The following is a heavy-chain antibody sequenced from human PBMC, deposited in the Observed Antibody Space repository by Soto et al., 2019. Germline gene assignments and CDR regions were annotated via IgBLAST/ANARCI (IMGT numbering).Heavy chain of an antibody. D-gene: IGHD6-19*01. V-gene: IGHV3-23*01. CDR3: AKDLQWLVLELQADY. CDR2: ISGSGGST. CDR1: GFTFSSYA. Sequence: EVQLLESGGGLVQPGGSLRLSCAASGFTFSSYAMSWGRQAPGKGLEWVSAISGSGGSTYYADSVKGRFTISRDNSKNTLYLQMNSLRAADTAVYYCAKDLQWLVLELQADYWGQGTLVTVSS. J-gene: IGHJ4*02.